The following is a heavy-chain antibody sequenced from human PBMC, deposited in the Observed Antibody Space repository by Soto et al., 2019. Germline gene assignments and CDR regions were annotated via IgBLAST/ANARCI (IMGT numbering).Heavy chain of an antibody. J-gene: IGHJ6*02. CDR1: GFSFSSYA. CDR2: ISASGGST. V-gene: IGHV3-23*01. CDR3: AKDRGGRAIFGVLTIDGMDV. Sequence: EVQLLESGGGLVQPGGSLRVSCVASGFSFSSYAMNWVRQAPGKGLEWVSAISASGGSTYYAAAVEGRFTISRDNSRNTLYLQMNSLRAEHTAAYYCAKDRGGRAIFGVLTIDGMDVWGQGTTVTVSS. D-gene: IGHD3-3*01.